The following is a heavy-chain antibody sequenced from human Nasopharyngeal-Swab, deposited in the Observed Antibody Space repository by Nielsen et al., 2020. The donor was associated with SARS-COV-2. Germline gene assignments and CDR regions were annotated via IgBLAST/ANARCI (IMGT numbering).Heavy chain of an antibody. Sequence: ASVQVSCKASGFTFTSYYCNWVRQAPGQGLEWMGMIDPFSGSTSYAQRFQGRVTVTRDTSTSTVYMEVRSLRSEDTAVYYCTRDQGGGDPYDSWGQGTLVTVSS. CDR1: GFTFTSYY. CDR2: IDPFSGST. J-gene: IGHJ4*02. CDR3: TRDQGGGDPYDS. V-gene: IGHV1-46*01. D-gene: IGHD2-21*02.